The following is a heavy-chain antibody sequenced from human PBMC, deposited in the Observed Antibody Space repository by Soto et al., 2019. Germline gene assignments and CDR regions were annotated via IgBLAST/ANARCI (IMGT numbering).Heavy chain of an antibody. Sequence: QVQLQESGPGLVKPSETRSLTCAVSGDSISSYYCMWIRQPPGKGLESIGYLYYGRSANYNPSLKIRVTLSVDTSTNQCSLTLSSMTAADTAVYYCALRSMAVVPEYWGQGTLVTVSS. V-gene: IGHV4-59*01. CDR1: GDSISSYY. CDR3: ALRSMAVVPEY. CDR2: LYYGRSA. D-gene: IGHD3-22*01. J-gene: IGHJ4*02.